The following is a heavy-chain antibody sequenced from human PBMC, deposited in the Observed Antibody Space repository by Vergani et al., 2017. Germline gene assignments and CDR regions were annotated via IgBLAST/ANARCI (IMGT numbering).Heavy chain of an antibody. Sequence: QVQLVESGGGVVQPGRSLRLSCAASGFTFSSYGMHWVRQAPGKGLEWVAVIWYDGSNKYYADSVKGRFTISRDNSKNTLYLQMNSLKTEDTAVYYCTTEAGNSGYDFSGGEVLPSSWGQGTLVTVSS. V-gene: IGHV3-33*01. CDR1: GFTFSSYG. CDR3: TTEAGNSGYDFSGGEVLPSS. J-gene: IGHJ5*02. D-gene: IGHD5-12*01. CDR2: IWYDGSNK.